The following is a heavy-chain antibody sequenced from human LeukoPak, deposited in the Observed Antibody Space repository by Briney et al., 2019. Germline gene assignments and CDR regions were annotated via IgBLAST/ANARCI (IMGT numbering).Heavy chain of an antibody. V-gene: IGHV1-69*04. J-gene: IGHJ6*02. CDR3: ARGGYSGYDYTFYYYYYGMDV. CDR1: GGTFSSYA. Sequence: SVKVSCKASGGTFSSYAISWVRQAPGQGLEWMGRIIPILGIANYAQKFQGRVTITADKSTSTAYMELSSLRSEDTAVYYCARGGYSGYDYTFYYYYYGMDVWGQGTTVTVSS. D-gene: IGHD5-12*01. CDR2: IIPILGIA.